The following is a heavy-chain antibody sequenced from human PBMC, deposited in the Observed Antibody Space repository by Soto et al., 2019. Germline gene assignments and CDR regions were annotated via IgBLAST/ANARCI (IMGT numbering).Heavy chain of an antibody. J-gene: IGHJ6*02. CDR1: GGSFSGDYY. CDR3: ASLEFSYGYDYYYGMDV. Sequence: PSETLSLTCAVYGGSFSGDYYWSWIRQPPGNGLKCNGYINYYKSTYYNPSLKTRVTISVDTSKNQCSLKLSSVTAADTAVYYCASLEFSYGYDYYYGMDVWGQGTMVTVSS. CDR2: INYYKST. V-gene: IGHV4-30-4*01. D-gene: IGHD5-18*01.